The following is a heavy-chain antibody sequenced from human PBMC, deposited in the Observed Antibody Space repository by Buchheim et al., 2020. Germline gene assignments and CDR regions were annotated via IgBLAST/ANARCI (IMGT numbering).Heavy chain of an antibody. CDR3: ARDQGYSSSGTERIYYYGMDV. CDR2: ISSSSSYI. D-gene: IGHD6-6*01. CDR1: GFTFSSYS. J-gene: IGHJ6*02. V-gene: IGHV3-21*01. Sequence: EVQLVESGGGLVKPGGSLRLSCAASGFTFSSYSMNWVRQAPGKGLEWVSSISSSSSYIYYADSVKGRFTISRDNAKNSLYLQMNSLRAEDTAVYYCARDQGYSSSGTERIYYYGMDVWGQGTT.